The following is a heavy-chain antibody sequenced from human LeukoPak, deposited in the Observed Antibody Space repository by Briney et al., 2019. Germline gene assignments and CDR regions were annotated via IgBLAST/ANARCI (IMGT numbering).Heavy chain of an antibody. Sequence: GGSLRLFCAVSVFTFRRDGKHSGTQAPGKGLEWVVVISYDGSNKYYADSVKGRFTISRDNSKNTLYLKMKSLRAGDTVVDYGLKDIGGIYYVIVGCWGQGTLVTVSS. CDR3: LKDIGGIYYVIVGC. D-gene: IGHD3-10*02. CDR1: VFTFRRDG. V-gene: IGHV3-30*18. CDR2: ISYDGSNK. J-gene: IGHJ4*02.